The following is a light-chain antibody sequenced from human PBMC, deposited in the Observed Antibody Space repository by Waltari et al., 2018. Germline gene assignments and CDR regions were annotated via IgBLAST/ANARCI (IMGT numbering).Light chain of an antibody. J-gene: IGKJ5*01. Sequence: EIVLTQSPDTLSVSPGERATFSCRASQSVGNNLAWYQQKPGQAPRLLIYEASTRATSIPARFRGSGAGTDFTLTISSLQSEDSAVYYCQQYNHWPPNTFGQGARLEIK. CDR3: QQYNHWPPNT. CDR2: EAS. V-gene: IGKV3-15*01. CDR1: QSVGNN.